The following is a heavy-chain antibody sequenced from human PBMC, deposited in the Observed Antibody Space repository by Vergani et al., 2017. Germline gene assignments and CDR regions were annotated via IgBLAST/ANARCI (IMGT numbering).Heavy chain of an antibody. V-gene: IGHV3-30-3*01. CDR2: ISYDGSNK. CDR1: GFTFSSYA. Sequence: QVQLVESGGGVVQPGRSLRLSCAASGFTFSSYAMHWVRQAPGKGLEWVAVISYDGSNKYYADSVKGRFTISRDNSKNTLYLQMNSLIAEDTAVYYCARDPDKGPGDAFDIWGQGTMVTVSS. CDR3: ARDPDKGPGDAFDI. J-gene: IGHJ3*02. D-gene: IGHD1-14*01.